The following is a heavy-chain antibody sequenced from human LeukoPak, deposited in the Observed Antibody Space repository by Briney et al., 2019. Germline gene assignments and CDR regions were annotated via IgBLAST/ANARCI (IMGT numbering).Heavy chain of an antibody. D-gene: IGHD6-19*01. CDR3: ARPIAVAGFDY. CDR2: ISSSGSHK. J-gene: IGHJ4*02. V-gene: IGHV3-48*03. Sequence: GGSLGLSCAASGFTFSSYEMNWVRQAPGKGLEWVSYISSSGSHKYYAASVKGRFTISRDNAKNSLYLQMNSLRAEDTAVYYCARPIAVAGFDYWGQGTLVTVSS. CDR1: GFTFSSYE.